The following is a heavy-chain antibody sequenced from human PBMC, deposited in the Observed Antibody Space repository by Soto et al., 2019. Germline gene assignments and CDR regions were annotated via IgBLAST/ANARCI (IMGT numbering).Heavy chain of an antibody. CDR3: TRDSTSTLYGMDV. Sequence: ASVKVSCKASVYSFSSFGISWVRQAPGQGLEWMAWISTYNGDTNYAQKLQGRVTMTTDTSTTTAYMELRGLRSDDTAMYYCTRDSTSTLYGMDVWGQGTTVTVSS. CDR2: ISTYNGDT. D-gene: IGHD6-6*01. V-gene: IGHV1-18*01. J-gene: IGHJ6*02. CDR1: VYSFSSFG.